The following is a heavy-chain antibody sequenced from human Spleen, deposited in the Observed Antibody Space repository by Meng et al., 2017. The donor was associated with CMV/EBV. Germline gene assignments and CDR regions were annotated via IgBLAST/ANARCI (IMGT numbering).Heavy chain of an antibody. CDR1: GYTFTSYG. D-gene: IGHD5-24*01. V-gene: IGHV1-18*01. Sequence: ASVKVSCKASGYTFTSYGISWVRQAPGQGLEWMGWISTYNGNTNYAQKLQGRVTMTTDTSTITAYMELRSLRSDDTAVYYCARHRPLQEYYYYYYGMDVWGQGTTVTVSS. CDR3: ARHRPLQEYYYYYYGMDV. CDR2: ISTYNGNT. J-gene: IGHJ6*02.